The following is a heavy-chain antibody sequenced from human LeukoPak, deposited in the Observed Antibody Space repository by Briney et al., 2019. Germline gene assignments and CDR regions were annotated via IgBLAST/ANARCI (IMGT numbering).Heavy chain of an antibody. J-gene: IGHJ4*02. V-gene: IGHV3-23*01. CDR3: AKDRVAMIGYYFDF. CDR2: ISGSGGST. D-gene: IGHD2-2*01. CDR1: GFTFNSYA. Sequence: GGSLRLSCAGSGFTFNSYAMSWVRRAPGKGLEWVSAISGSGGSTYYADSVKGRFTISRDNSKNTLYLQMNSLRAKDTAVYYCAKDRVAMIGYYFDFWGQGTLVTVSS.